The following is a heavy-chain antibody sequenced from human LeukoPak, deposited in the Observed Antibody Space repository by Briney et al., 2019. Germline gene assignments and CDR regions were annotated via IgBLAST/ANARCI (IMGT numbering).Heavy chain of an antibody. V-gene: IGHV1-2*02. D-gene: IGHD3-10*01. J-gene: IGHJ5*02. CDR3: ARESFSGSGGLNWFAP. CDR2: LNPDTGST. Sequence: ALVKVSCKASGYTFTGYYIHWVRQAPGQGLEWMGGLNPDTGSTNYAQKFQARVIMTRDTSINTAYMELRRLRYDDTAMYFCARESFSGSGGLNWFAPWGQGTLVTVSA. CDR1: GYTFTGYY.